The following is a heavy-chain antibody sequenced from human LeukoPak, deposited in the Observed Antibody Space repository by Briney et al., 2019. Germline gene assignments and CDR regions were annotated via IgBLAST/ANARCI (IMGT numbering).Heavy chain of an antibody. V-gene: IGHV4-4*02. CDR2: IFHSGST. CDR3: AREVGGDFDALDY. D-gene: IGHD4-17*01. J-gene: IGHJ4*02. Sequence: GSLRLSCAASGFTFSSYEMNWVRQAPGKGLQWIGEIFHSGSTNYNPSLKSRVTISVDNSKNQLSLTLTSVTAADTAVYYCAREVGGDFDALDYWGQGTLVTVSS. CDR1: GFTFSSYEM.